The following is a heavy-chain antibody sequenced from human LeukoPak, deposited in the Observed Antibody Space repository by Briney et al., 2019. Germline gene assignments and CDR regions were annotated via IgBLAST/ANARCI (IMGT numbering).Heavy chain of an antibody. CDR2: ISSSSSYI. D-gene: IGHD5-24*01. CDR3: ARVEHAYNYRFEVFDY. Sequence: GGSLRLSCAASGFTFSSYSMNWVRQAPGKGLEWVSSISSSSSYIYYADSVKGRFTISRDNAKNSLFLQMNSLRAEDTAVYYCARVEHAYNYRFEVFDYWGQGTLVTLSS. V-gene: IGHV3-21*01. J-gene: IGHJ4*02. CDR1: GFTFSSYS.